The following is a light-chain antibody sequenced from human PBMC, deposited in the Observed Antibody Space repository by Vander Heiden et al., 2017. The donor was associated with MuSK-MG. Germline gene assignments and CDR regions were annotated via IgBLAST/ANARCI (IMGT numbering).Light chain of an antibody. V-gene: IGLV3-19*01. CDR2: GKN. CDR3: NCRDRSGDHRV. Sequence: SSELTQDPAVSVALGQTVRITCLGDSLRSYYASWYQQKPGQAPVLVMYGKNNRPSGIPDRFSGSSSGNKASLKITGAQAEDEADYYWNCRDRSGDHRVFGGGTKLTVL. J-gene: IGLJ2*01. CDR1: SLRSYY.